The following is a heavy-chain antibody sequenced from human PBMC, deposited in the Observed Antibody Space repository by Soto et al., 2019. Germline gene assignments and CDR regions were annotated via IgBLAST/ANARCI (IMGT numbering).Heavy chain of an antibody. D-gene: IGHD3-16*01. V-gene: IGHV4-39*01. Sequence: QLQLQESGPGLVKPSETLSLTCTVSSDSISSSTYHWGWIRQPPGKGLEWIGSIYYSGSTYYNPSLKSRVTISADTSKNQFSLKLSSVTAADTALYYCARRVHVWTHPSHWYFDVWGRGTLVTVSS. J-gene: IGHJ2*01. CDR2: IYYSGST. CDR3: ARRVHVWTHPSHWYFDV. CDR1: SDSISSSTYH.